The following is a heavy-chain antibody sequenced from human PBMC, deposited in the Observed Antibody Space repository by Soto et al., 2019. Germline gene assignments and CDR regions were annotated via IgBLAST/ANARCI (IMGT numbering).Heavy chain of an antibody. J-gene: IGHJ4*02. D-gene: IGHD1-26*01. Sequence: AASVQVSCRGSEGPFSSTAGRCVGRANGQVIEWMGGIIPIFGTANYAQKFQGRVTITADESTSTAYMELSSLRSEDTAVYYCARDLGVGVGATVWGFLDYWVQGTLVTVAS. V-gene: IGHV1-69*01. CDR3: ARDLGVGVGATVWGFLDY. CDR2: IIPIFGTA. CDR1: EGPFSSTA.